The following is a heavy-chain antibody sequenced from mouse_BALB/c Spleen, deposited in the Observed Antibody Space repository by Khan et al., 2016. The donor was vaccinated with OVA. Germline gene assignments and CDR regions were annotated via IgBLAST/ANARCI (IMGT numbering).Heavy chain of an antibody. Sequence: VELVESGGGLVKPGGSLKLSCAASGFTFSTFAMSWVRQTPEMRLEWVTTINSDGDYTYYPDSVTGRFTVSRDNARNTLYLQMSSLRSEDTAMYYCGRSPYDNFAYWGQGTLVTVSA. CDR2: INSDGDYT. CDR3: GRSPYDNFAY. V-gene: IGHV5-9-3*01. J-gene: IGHJ3*01. CDR1: GFTFSTFA. D-gene: IGHD2-1*01.